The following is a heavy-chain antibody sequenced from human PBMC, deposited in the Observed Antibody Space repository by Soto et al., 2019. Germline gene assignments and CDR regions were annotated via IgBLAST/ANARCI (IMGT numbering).Heavy chain of an antibody. D-gene: IGHD2-15*01. V-gene: IGHV4-34*01. CDR2: INHSGST. J-gene: IGHJ5*02. CDR1: GGSFSGYY. CDR3: ARSLSDIVVVVAFDP. Sequence: QVQLQQWGAGLLKPSETLSLTCAVYGGSFSGYYWSWIRQPPGQGLEWIGEINHSGSTNYNPSLKSRVTISVDTSKNQFSLKPSSVTAEDTAVYYCARSLSDIVVVVAFDPWGQGTLVTVSS.